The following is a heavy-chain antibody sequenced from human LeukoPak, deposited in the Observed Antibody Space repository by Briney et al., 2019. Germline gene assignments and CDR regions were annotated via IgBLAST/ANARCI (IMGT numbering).Heavy chain of an antibody. CDR3: ARVLAAPWSSFDY. J-gene: IGHJ4*02. V-gene: IGHV4-39*07. D-gene: IGHD3-3*02. Sequence: SETLSLTCTVSGGSNSSSSYYWGWIRQPPGKGLEWIGSIYYSGSTYYNPSLKSRVTISVDTSKNQFSLKLSSVTAADTAVYYCARVLAAPWSSFDYWGQGTLVTVSS. CDR1: GGSNSSSSYY. CDR2: IYYSGST.